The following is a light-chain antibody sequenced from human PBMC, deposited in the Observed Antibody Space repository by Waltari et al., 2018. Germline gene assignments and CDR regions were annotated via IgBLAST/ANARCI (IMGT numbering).Light chain of an antibody. V-gene: IGKV3-15*01. CDR2: GAS. CDR1: QSVSSY. CDR3: QQYNQWPPLT. Sequence: EIVMTQSPATLSVSPGDRATLSCRASQSVSSYLAWYQQKSGQTPRLLIYGASTSAAGVPARFSGSGSGTEFTLTISSLQSEDFAVYYCQQYNQWPPLTFGGGTKVEIK. J-gene: IGKJ4*01.